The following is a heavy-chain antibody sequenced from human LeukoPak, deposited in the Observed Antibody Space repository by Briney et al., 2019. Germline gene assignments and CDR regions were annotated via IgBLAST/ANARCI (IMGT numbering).Heavy chain of an antibody. CDR1: GGSISGYY. CDR2: IYFTGTT. J-gene: IGHJ5*02. CDR3: ARELGYCSGGSCYRYGFDP. V-gene: IGHV4-59*12. D-gene: IGHD2-15*01. Sequence: SETLSLTCTVSGGSISGYYWSWIRQPPGKGLEWIGYIYFTGTTNYNPSLKSRVTISLHTSKNQFSLRLSSVTAADTAVYYCARELGYCSGGSCYRYGFDPWGQGTLVTVSS.